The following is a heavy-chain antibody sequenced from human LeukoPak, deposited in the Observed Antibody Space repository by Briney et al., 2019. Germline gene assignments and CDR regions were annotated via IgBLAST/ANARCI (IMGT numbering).Heavy chain of an antibody. CDR3: ARESHRGSGYSIDY. CDR2: ISSSSSYI. D-gene: IGHD3-22*01. V-gene: IGHV3-21*01. Sequence: GGSLRLSCAASGFTFSSYSTNWVRQAPGKGLEWVSSISSSSSYIYYADSVKGRFTISRDNAKNSLYLQMNSLRAEDTAVYYCARESHRGSGYSIDYWGQGTLVTVSS. J-gene: IGHJ4*02. CDR1: GFTFSSYS.